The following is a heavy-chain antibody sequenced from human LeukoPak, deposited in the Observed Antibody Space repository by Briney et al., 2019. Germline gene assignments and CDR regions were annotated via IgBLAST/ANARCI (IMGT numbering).Heavy chain of an antibody. V-gene: IGHV3-33*01. D-gene: IGHD5-12*01. J-gene: IGHJ4*02. CDR3: ASGAGATITEAFDY. CDR2: IYYDGSNT. Sequence: GGSLRLSCAASGFTFSSYGMHWVRQAPGKGLEWVAMIYYDGSNTYYADSVKGRFTISRDNSKNTLYLQMNSLRAEDTAVYYCASGAGATITEAFDYWGQGTLVTVSS. CDR1: GFTFSSYG.